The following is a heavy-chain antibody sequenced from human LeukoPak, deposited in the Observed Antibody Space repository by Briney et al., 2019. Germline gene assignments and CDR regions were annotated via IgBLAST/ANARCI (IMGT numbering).Heavy chain of an antibody. J-gene: IGHJ4*02. CDR1: GGSITTYY. CDR3: ARGGGLRGYDPFDY. CDR2: IYTSGGT. D-gene: IGHD5-12*01. V-gene: IGHV4-4*07. Sequence: PSETLSLTCTVSGGSITTYYWNWIRQPAGKGLEWIGRIYTSGGTNYSPSVRSRVTMSTDTSKNQFSLRLSSVTVADTAVYYCARGGGLRGYDPFDYWGQGTLVTVSS.